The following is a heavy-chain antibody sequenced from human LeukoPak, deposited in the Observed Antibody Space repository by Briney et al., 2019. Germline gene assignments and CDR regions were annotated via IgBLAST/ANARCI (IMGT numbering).Heavy chain of an antibody. Sequence: ASAKVSCKASGGTFSSYAISWVRQAPGQGLEWMGGIIPIFGTANYAQKFQGRVTITTDESTSTAYMELSSLRSEDTAVYYCAREEGVSERGYSGYDSWGQGTLVTVSS. V-gene: IGHV1-69*05. D-gene: IGHD5-12*01. CDR1: GGTFSSYA. CDR2: IIPIFGTA. J-gene: IGHJ4*02. CDR3: AREEGVSERGYSGYDS.